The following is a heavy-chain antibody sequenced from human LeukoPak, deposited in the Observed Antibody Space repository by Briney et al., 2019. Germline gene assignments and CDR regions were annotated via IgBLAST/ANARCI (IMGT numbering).Heavy chain of an antibody. CDR1: GGSISSGGYY. J-gene: IGHJ6*02. CDR2: IYYSGST. CDR3: ARDCSSTSCYYGYYGMDV. Sequence: SETLSLTCTVSGGSISSGGYYWSWIRQHPGKGLEWIGYIYYSGSTYYNPSLKSRVTISVDTSKNQFSLKLSSVTAADTAVYYCARDCSSTSCYYGYYGMDVWGQGTTVTVSS. V-gene: IGHV4-31*03. D-gene: IGHD2-2*01.